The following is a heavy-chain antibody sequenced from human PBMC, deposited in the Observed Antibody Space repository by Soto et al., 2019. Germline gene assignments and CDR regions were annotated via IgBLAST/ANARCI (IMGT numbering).Heavy chain of an antibody. V-gene: IGHV1-69*01. CDR3: ARGRSSPNFDP. Sequence: QVQLVQSGAEVRKPGSSVKVSCKISGGTFTNYVISWLRQATGQGLEWMGGLIPIFGAANRAQKFQGRVTITADESTSTVNMELSSLTSEDTAVYYCARGRSSPNFDPWGQGTLVTVSS. D-gene: IGHD6-6*01. CDR2: LIPIFGAA. J-gene: IGHJ5*02. CDR1: GGTFTNYV.